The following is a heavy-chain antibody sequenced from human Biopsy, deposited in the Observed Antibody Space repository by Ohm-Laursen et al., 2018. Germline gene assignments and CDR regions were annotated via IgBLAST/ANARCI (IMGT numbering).Heavy chain of an antibody. CDR2: LNPVSGNS. Sequence: SSVKVSCKSSGYTFTSYDITWVRQASGQGPEWIGWLNPVSGNSNFGQKFRGRVTVTSDTSISTAYMELSGLTSDDTATYYCGRAVRNQLLTDPWGQGTLVTVTS. CDR1: GYTFTSYD. CDR3: GRAVRNQLLTDP. V-gene: IGHV1-8*01. J-gene: IGHJ5*02. D-gene: IGHD1-7*01.